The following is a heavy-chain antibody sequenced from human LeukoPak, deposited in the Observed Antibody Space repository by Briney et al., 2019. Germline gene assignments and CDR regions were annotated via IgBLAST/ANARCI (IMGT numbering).Heavy chain of an antibody. D-gene: IGHD1-26*01. CDR3: ASERPATENWFFDL. J-gene: IGHJ2*01. V-gene: IGHV4-59*01. CDR1: GGSINSYY. CDR2: IYYSGST. Sequence: SETLSLTCTVSGGSINSYYWSWIRQPPGKGLEWIGYIYYSGSTNYNPSLKSRVTISVDTSKNQFSLNLSSVTAADTAVYYCASERPATENWFFDLWGRGTLVTVSS.